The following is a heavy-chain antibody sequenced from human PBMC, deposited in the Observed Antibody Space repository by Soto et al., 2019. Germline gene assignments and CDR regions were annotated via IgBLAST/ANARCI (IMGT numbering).Heavy chain of an antibody. CDR1: VYTFSSST. V-gene: IGHV1-69*08. D-gene: IGHD3-22*01. CDR3: AKDYYYDSSGPTVGY. CDR2: IIPLLDTT. J-gene: IGHJ4*02. Sequence: SVKVSCKASVYTFSSSTITWVRQAPGQGLEWMGRIIPLLDTTDYAQNFQGRVTITADKSTITAYMELRSLRSEDTAFFYCAKDYYYDSSGPTVGYGGKGTLVTVS.